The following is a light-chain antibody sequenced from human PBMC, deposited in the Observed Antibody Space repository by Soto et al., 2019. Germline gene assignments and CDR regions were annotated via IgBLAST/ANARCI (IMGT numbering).Light chain of an antibody. CDR2: DTS. Sequence: EIQMTPAPSSLSASVGDSVTITCQASQGISTYVNWYQQKAGKAPKILIYDTSSLEPGVPSRFSGSRSGTHFTFTITSPQPEDFATYYCQQYADVPLTFGGGTKVDIK. CDR3: QQYADVPLT. V-gene: IGKV1-33*01. J-gene: IGKJ4*01. CDR1: QGISTY.